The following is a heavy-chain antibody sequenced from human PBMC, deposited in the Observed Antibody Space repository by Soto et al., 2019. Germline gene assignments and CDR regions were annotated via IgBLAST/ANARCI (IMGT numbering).Heavy chain of an antibody. J-gene: IGHJ6*03. CDR3: ARRLGTASTSDSGTTFYYYYYMDV. Sequence: GGSLRLSCAASGFTFSSYSMNWVRQAPGKGLEWVSYISSSSSTIYYADSVKGRFTISRDNAKNSLYLQMNSLRAEDTAVYYCARRLGTASTSDSGTTFYYYYYMDVWGKGTTVTVSS. CDR1: GFTFSSYS. V-gene: IGHV3-48*01. D-gene: IGHD2-2*01. CDR2: ISSSSSTI.